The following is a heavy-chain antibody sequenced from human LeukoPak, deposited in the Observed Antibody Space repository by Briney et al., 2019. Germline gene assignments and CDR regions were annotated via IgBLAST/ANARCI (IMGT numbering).Heavy chain of an antibody. CDR2: IHSSGST. J-gene: IGHJ4*02. CDR1: GFSVNSNY. CDR3: ANPYSSGPY. V-gene: IGHV3-66*01. D-gene: IGHD6-19*01. Sequence: GGSLRLSCAASGFSVNSNYMSWVRQAPGKGLECVSVIHSSGSTYYADSVKGRFTISRDNSKNTLYLQMNSLRAEGTAVYYCANPYSSGPYWGQGTLVTVSS.